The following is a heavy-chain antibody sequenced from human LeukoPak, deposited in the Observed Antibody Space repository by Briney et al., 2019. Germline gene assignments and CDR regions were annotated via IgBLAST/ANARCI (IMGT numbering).Heavy chain of an antibody. V-gene: IGHV4-30-2*01. Sequence: PSETLSLTCTVSGGSISSGGYYWSWIRQPPGKGLEWIGYIYHSGSTYYNPSLKGRVTISVDRSKNQFSLKLSSVTAADTAVYYCARLARGRDYWGQGTLVTVSS. J-gene: IGHJ4*02. CDR3: ARLARGRDY. CDR2: IYHSGST. CDR1: GGSISSGGYY.